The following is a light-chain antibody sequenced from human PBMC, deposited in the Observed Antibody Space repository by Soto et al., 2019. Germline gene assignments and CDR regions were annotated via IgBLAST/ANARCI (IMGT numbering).Light chain of an antibody. CDR1: QSVNIN. V-gene: IGKV3-15*01. CDR2: GAS. J-gene: IGKJ1*01. CDR3: QQYNKWPRT. Sequence: EIVMTQSPATLSVSLGERATLSCRASQSVNINLAWYQQKPGQAPRLLIFGASSRANGIPARFSGSGSGTEFTLTISNLQTEDFAVYYCQQYNKWPRTFGQGTKVEIK.